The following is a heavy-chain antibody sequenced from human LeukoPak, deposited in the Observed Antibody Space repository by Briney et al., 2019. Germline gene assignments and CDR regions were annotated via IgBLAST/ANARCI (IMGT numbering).Heavy chain of an antibody. CDR1: GFTFSSYA. J-gene: IGHJ4*02. D-gene: IGHD6-13*01. CDR3: ARDHSSSLEFDY. V-gene: IGHV3-30-3*01. CDR2: ISYDGSNK. Sequence: PGGSLRLSCAASGFTFSSYAMHWVRQAPGKGLEWVAVISYDGSNKYYADSVKGRFTISRDNSKNTLYLQMNSLRAEDTAVYYCARDHSSSLEFDYWGQGTLVTVSS.